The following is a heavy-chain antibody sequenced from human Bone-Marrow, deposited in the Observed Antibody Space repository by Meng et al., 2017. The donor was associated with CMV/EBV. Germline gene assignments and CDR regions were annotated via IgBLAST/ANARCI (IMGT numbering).Heavy chain of an antibody. CDR2: ISGSGGST. CDR3: AKKGKPAALFDY. V-gene: IGHV3-23*01. CDR1: GFTFSSYA. Sequence: ETLSPTCAASGFTFSSYALSWVRQAPGKGLEWVSVISGSGGSTYYADSVKGRFTISRDNSKNTLYLQMNSLRAEDTAVYYCAKKGKPAALFDYWGQGTLVTVSS. D-gene: IGHD2-2*01. J-gene: IGHJ4*02.